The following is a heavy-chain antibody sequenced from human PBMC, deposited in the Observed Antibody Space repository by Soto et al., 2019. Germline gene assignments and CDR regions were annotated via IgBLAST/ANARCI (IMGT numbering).Heavy chain of an antibody. V-gene: IGHV1-69*13. CDR2: IIPIFGTA. Sequence: SVKVSCKASGGTFSSYAISWVRQAPGQGLEWMGGIIPIFGTANYAQKFQGRVTITADESTSTAYMELSSLRSEDTAVYYFARAVVVPAASGYYYYYGMDVWGQGTTVTVSS. CDR1: GGTFSSYA. CDR3: ARAVVVPAASGYYYYYGMDV. J-gene: IGHJ6*02. D-gene: IGHD2-2*01.